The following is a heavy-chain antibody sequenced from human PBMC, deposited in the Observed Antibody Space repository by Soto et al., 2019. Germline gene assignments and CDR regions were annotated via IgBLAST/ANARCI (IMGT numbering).Heavy chain of an antibody. J-gene: IGHJ6*03. V-gene: IGHV3-23*01. CDR1: GFTFSSDA. D-gene: IGHD4-4*01. CDR2: IRGSGGST. Sequence: EVQLLESGGGLVQPGGSLRLSCAASGFTFSSDAMSWVRQAPVKGLEWVSAIRGSGGSTYYADAVKGRFTISRDNSKNTLYLQMTSLRADDTAVYYCAKDLAVTRKRAPRGEYYYYYMDVWGQGTTVTVSS. CDR3: AKDLAVTRKRAPRGEYYYYYMDV.